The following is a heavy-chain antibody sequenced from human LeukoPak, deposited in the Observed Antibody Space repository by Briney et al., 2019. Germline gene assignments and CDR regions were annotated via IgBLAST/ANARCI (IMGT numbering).Heavy chain of an antibody. CDR3: ARSTGSTMFIDY. Sequence: KSSETLSLTCTVSGGSISPYYWSWIRQPPGKGLEWLGYIYYSGNTEYKPSLKSRLAMSVDTSKNQFSLRLSSVTAADTAVYYCARSTGSTMFIDYWGQGTLVTVSS. J-gene: IGHJ4*02. CDR1: GGSISPYY. V-gene: IGHV4-59*01. D-gene: IGHD3-10*02. CDR2: IYYSGNT.